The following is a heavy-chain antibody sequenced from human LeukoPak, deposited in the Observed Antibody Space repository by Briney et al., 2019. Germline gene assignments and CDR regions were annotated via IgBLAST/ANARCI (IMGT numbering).Heavy chain of an antibody. V-gene: IGHV3-66*02. CDR3: ARSPRNRHFDY. Sequence: GGSLRLSCAASGFTVSSNYMSWVRQAPGKGLEWVSVIYSGGSTYYADSVKGRFTISRDNSKNTLYLQMNSLRAEDTAVYYCARSPRNRHFDYSGQGTLVTVSS. J-gene: IGHJ4*02. CDR1: GFTVSSNY. D-gene: IGHD2/OR15-2a*01. CDR2: IYSGGST.